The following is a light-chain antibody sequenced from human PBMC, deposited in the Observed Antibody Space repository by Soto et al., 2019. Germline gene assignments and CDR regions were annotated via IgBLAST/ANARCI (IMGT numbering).Light chain of an antibody. CDR2: GAS. V-gene: IGKV3-20*01. J-gene: IGKJ4*01. CDR3: QQYGTSPLT. CDR1: QSVRSNS. Sequence: EIVLTQSPRTLSLSPGESATLSCTASQSVRSNSLAWYQQKPGQAPRLLMFGASGRATGTPPRFSGRGSGTDFTLTISRLETEEFAVYYCQQYGTSPLTFGGGTKVDI.